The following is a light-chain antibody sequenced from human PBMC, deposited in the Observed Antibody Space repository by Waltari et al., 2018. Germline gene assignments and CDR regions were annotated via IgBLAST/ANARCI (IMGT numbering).Light chain of an antibody. CDR3: QVRDSNTAV. CDR1: NIGGKS. V-gene: IGLV3-9*01. CDR2: SDN. J-gene: IGLJ7*01. Sequence: SYELTQPLSVSVAPGQTATITCGGNNIGGKSVHWYQQKPGQAPVLVIYSDNNRPSGIPDRFSGSNSGNTATLTINGAQVGDEADYYCQVRDSNTAVFGGGTHLTVL.